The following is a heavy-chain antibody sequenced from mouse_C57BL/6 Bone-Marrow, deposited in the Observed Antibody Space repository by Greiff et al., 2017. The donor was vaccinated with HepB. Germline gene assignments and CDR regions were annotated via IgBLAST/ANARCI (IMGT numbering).Heavy chain of an antibody. CDR1: GFTFSSYT. CDR3: ARQGITTVEGDHY. V-gene: IGHV5-9*01. J-gene: IGHJ4*01. CDR2: ISGGGGNT. Sequence: EVQLVESGGGLVKPGGSLKLSCAASGFTFSSYTMSWVRQTPEKRLESVATISGGGGNTYYPDSVKGRFTISRDNAKNTLYLQMSSLRSEDTALYYCARQGITTVEGDHYWGQGTSVTVSS. D-gene: IGHD1-1*01.